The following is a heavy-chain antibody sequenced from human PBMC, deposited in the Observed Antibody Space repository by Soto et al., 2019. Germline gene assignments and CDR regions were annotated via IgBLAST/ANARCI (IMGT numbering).Heavy chain of an antibody. D-gene: IGHD3-10*01. CDR2: IAPSYSYT. CDR1: GYSFTSYW. CDR3: AREVRGPNSSYYGMDV. Sequence: PGASVKISWKASGYSFTSYWIRWVRQMPGKGLEWMGRIAPSYSYTNYSSSFQGHVTISADKSISTAYLQWSSLKTSDTAIYYCAREVRGPNSSYYGMDVWGQVTTVTVSS. V-gene: IGHV5-10-1*01. J-gene: IGHJ6*02.